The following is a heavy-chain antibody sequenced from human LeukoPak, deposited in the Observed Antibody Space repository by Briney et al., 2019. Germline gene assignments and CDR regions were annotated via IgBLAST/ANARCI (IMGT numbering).Heavy chain of an antibody. J-gene: IGHJ4*02. CDR1: GGSISSGVYY. D-gene: IGHD3-22*01. CDR3: ARGKVDDSSGYYYGPFDY. CDR2: IYHSGST. Sequence: SETLSLTCTVSGGSISSGVYYWSWIRQPPGKGLEWIGYIYHSGSTYYNPSLKSRVTISVDRSKNQFSLKLSSVTAADTAVYYCARGKVDDSSGYYYGPFDYWGQGTLVTVSS. V-gene: IGHV4-30-2*01.